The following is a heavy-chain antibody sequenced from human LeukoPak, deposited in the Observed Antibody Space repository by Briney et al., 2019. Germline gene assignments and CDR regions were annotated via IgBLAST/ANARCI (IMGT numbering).Heavy chain of an antibody. CDR1: GFTFRFYG. D-gene: IGHD3-10*01. J-gene: IGHJ4*02. CDR3: ARGSGSHYDPSKY. Sequence: SGGSLRLSCRASGFTFRFYGFHWVRQAPGKGLEWVAVISYDGSKEYYADSVKGRFTISRDNSKNTLYLQLNSLRPEDTAMYYCARGSGSHYDPSKYWGQAAKASVSS. V-gene: IGHV3-30*03. CDR2: ISYDGSKE.